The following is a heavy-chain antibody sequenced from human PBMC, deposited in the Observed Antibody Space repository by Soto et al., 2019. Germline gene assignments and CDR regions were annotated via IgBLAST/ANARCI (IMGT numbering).Heavy chain of an antibody. CDR2: MYEGGNT. CDR1: NYSMSNPHY. Sequence: LSLTCTVSNYSMSNPHYWGWIRQPPGKGPEWIASMYEGGNTFYNPSLKSRITMSMDTSKNQFSLKLRFMTAADTAVYYCARAHIMVVACSTFDYWGHGTLVTVSS. D-gene: IGHD2-21*01. CDR3: ARAHIMVVACSTFDY. J-gene: IGHJ4*01. V-gene: IGHV4-38-2*02.